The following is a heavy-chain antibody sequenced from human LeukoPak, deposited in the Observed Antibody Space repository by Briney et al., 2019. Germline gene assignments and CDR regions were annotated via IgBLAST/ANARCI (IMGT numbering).Heavy chain of an antibody. CDR2: ISWDGGST. V-gene: IGHV3-43*01. D-gene: IGHD1-26*01. CDR1: GFTFDDCT. J-gene: IGHJ4*02. Sequence: GGSLRLSCAASGFTFDDCTMHWVRQAPGKGLEWVSLISWDGGSTYYADSVKGRFTISRDNSKNSLYLQMNSLRTEDTALYYCAKGGEWELLSLYDLDYWGQGTLVTVSS. CDR3: AKGGEWELLSLYDLDY.